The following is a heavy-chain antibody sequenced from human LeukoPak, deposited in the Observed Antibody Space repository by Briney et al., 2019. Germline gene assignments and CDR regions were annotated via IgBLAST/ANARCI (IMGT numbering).Heavy chain of an antibody. J-gene: IGHJ3*02. CDR1: GFTVSSNY. CDR2: IYSGGST. Sequence: GGSLRLSCAASGFTVSSNYMSWVRQAPGKGLEWVSVIYSGGSTYYADSVKGRFTISRDNSKNTLYLQMNSLRAEDTAVYYCARDGRRGSGSYYTPYAFDIWGQGTMVTVSS. D-gene: IGHD3-10*01. CDR3: ARDGRRGSGSYYTPYAFDI. V-gene: IGHV3-66*01.